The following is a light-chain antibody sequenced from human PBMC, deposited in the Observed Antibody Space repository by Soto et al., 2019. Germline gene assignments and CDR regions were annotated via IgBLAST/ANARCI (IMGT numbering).Light chain of an antibody. CDR3: QQYKDWPPLT. V-gene: IGKV3D-15*01. CDR1: QSVNIN. J-gene: IGKJ4*01. CDR2: GAS. Sequence: EIVMTQSPVTLSASPGERVTLSCRASQSVNINLAWYQQRHGQAPRVLIYGASNRASGSPDKFSGSGSGTDFTLPISSLEPADFALYFCQQYKDWPPLTFGGGTRVEIK.